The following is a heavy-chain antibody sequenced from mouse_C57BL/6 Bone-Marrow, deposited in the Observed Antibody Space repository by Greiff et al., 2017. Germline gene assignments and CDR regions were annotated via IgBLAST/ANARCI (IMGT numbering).Heavy chain of an antibody. CDR1: GFTFSSYA. D-gene: IGHD1-1*01. CDR3: ARDPTVVAGAMDY. Sequence: EVHLVESGGGLVKPGGSLKLSCAASGFTFSSYAMSWVRQTPEKRLEWVATISDGGSYTYYPDNVKGRFTISRDNAKNNLYLQMSHLKSEDTAMYYGARDPTVVAGAMDYWGQGTSVTVSS. V-gene: IGHV5-4*01. CDR2: ISDGGSYT. J-gene: IGHJ4*01.